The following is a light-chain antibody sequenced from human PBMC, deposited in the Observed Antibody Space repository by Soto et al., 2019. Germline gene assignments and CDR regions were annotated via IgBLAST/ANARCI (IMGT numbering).Light chain of an antibody. CDR1: SSNIEINY. Sequence: QSVLTQPPSASGPPGQRVTISCSGSSSNIEINYVYWYQHLPGMAPKLLIYGDNQRPSGVPDRYSGSKSGSSASLAISGLRSDDEGDYYRAAWDDSMGGRVLFGGGTKLTVL. J-gene: IGLJ2*01. V-gene: IGLV1-47*01. CDR3: AAWDDSMGGRVL. CDR2: GDN.